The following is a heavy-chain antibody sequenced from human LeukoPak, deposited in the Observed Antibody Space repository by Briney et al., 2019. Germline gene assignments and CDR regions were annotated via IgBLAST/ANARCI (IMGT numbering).Heavy chain of an antibody. CDR1: GFTFSSYW. V-gene: IGHV3-74*01. Sequence: PGGSLTLSCAASGFTFSSYWMHWVRQAPGKGLVWVSRINSDGSTTSYADSVMGRFTISRDNAKNTLYLQMNSLRAEDTAVYYCARVIYSGWEGELSDWGQGTLVTDSS. J-gene: IGHJ4*02. D-gene: IGHD6-19*01. CDR3: ARVIYSGWEGELSD. CDR2: INSDGSTT.